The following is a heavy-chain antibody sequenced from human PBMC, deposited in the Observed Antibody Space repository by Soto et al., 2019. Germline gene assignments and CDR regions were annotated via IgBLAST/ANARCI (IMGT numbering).Heavy chain of an antibody. CDR1: GYSITSYG. CDR3: ARGTYCSTTSCRTFDY. V-gene: IGHV1-18*01. Sequence: ASVKVSCKASGYSITSYGVSWVRQAPGQGLEWMGWISAYNGDTNYAQKLQGRVTMTTDTPTSTVYMELRSLRSDDTAVYYCARGTYCSTTSCRTFDYWGQGTLVTVSS. CDR2: ISAYNGDT. J-gene: IGHJ4*02. D-gene: IGHD2-2*01.